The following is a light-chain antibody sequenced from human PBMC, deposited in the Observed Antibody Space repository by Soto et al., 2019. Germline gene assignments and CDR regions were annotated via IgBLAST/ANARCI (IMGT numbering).Light chain of an antibody. J-gene: IGKJ1*01. CDR3: QQYNSYPRT. CDR2: KAS. Sequence: DIPITQSPSTLSASVGDRVTITCRASQSISSWLAWYQQKPGKAPKPLIYKASSLESGVPSRFSGSGSGTEFTLTISSLQPDHFATYYCQQYNSYPRTFGQGTKVEIK. CDR1: QSISSW. V-gene: IGKV1-5*03.